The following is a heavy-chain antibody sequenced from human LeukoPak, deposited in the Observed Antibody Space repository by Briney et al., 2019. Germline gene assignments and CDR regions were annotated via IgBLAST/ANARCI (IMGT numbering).Heavy chain of an antibody. V-gene: IGHV1-2*02. D-gene: IGHD2-15*01. CDR2: INPNSGGT. CDR1: GYTFTGYY. Sequence: SVKVSCKASGYTFTGYYMHWVRQAPGQELEWMGWINPNSGGTNYAQKFQGRVTMTRDTYISTAYMELSRLRSDDTAVYYCARDRYRYCSCGSCLSYLYYFDYWGQGTLVTVSS. J-gene: IGHJ4*02. CDR3: ARDRYRYCSCGSCLSYLYYFDY.